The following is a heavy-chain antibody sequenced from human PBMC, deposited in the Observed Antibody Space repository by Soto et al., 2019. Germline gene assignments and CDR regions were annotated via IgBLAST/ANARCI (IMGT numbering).Heavy chain of an antibody. CDR2: IIPIFGTA. CDR3: ARVGRNRYDFWSGPSYYFDY. Sequence: SVKVSCKASGGTFSSYAISWVRQAPGQGLEWMGGIIPIFGTANYAQKFQGRVTITADESTSTAYMELSSLRSEDTAVYYCARVGRNRYDFWSGPSYYFDYWGQGTLVTVSS. CDR1: GGTFSSYA. V-gene: IGHV1-69*13. D-gene: IGHD3-3*01. J-gene: IGHJ4*02.